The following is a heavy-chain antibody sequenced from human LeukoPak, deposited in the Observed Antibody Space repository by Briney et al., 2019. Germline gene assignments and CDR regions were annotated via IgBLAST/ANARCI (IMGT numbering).Heavy chain of an antibody. CDR3: AKDPRDISTGNYDEFDI. V-gene: IGHV3-66*01. CDR2: IYSGGST. CDR1: GFTFSSYW. Sequence: GGSLRLSCAASGFTFSSYWMHWVRQAPGKGLEWVSVIYSGGSTYYADSVKGRFTISRDNSKNTLYLQMNSLRAEDTAVYYCAKDPRDISTGNYDEFDIWGQGTMVTVSS. D-gene: IGHD3-9*01. J-gene: IGHJ3*02.